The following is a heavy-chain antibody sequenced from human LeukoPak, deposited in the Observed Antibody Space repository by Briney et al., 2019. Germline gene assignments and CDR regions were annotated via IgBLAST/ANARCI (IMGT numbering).Heavy chain of an antibody. D-gene: IGHD5-12*01. CDR1: GYSFTSYW. CDR3: ARNLNGYSGYADLGY. CDR2: IYPGDSDT. J-gene: IGHJ4*02. Sequence: GESLKISCKGSGYSFTSYWIGWVRQKPGKGLEWMGIIYPGDSDTRYSPSFQGQVTISADKSISTAYLQWSSLKASDTAMYYCARNLNGYSGYADLGYWGQGTLVTVSS. V-gene: IGHV5-51*01.